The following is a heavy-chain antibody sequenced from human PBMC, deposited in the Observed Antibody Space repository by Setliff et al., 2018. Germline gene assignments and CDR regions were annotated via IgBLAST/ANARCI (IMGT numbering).Heavy chain of an antibody. V-gene: IGHV4-34*01. CDR3: ARQIDYGDFQYFDY. D-gene: IGHD4-17*01. J-gene: IGHJ4*02. Sequence: KPSETLSLTCAVYGGSFSGYYWSWIRQPPGKGLEWIGEVNHSGSTNYNPSLKSRVTISVDTSKNQFSLKLTSVTAADTAVYYCARQIDYGDFQYFDYWGQGTLVTVS. CDR1: GGSFSGYY. CDR2: VNHSGST.